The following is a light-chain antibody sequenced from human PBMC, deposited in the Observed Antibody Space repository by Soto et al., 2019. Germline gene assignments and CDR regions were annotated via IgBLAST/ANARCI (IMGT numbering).Light chain of an antibody. CDR3: QQYNSYSWT. V-gene: IGKV1-5*03. CDR1: QSISTW. CDR2: KVS. J-gene: IGKJ1*01. Sequence: DIQLTQSPSTLSASVGDRVTITCRASQSISTWLAWYQQKPGKAPKALIYKVSTLQGGVPSRFSGSGSGTDFTLTISSLQPDDFATYYCQQYNSYSWTFGQGTKVEIK.